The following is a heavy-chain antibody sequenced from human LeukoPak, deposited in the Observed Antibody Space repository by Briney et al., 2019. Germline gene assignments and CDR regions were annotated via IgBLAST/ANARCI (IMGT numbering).Heavy chain of an antibody. V-gene: IGHV4-39*01. J-gene: IGHJ4*02. CDR3: ARNVSDSGTSYFDY. Sequence: SETLSLTCTVSGGSISSSNYYWGWIRQPPGKGLEWIGSIYYSGSTSYNPSLKSRVTISVDTSKNQFSLKLGSVTAADTAVYYCARNVSDSGTSYFDYWGQGTLVTVSS. D-gene: IGHD1-26*01. CDR2: IYYSGST. CDR1: GGSISSSNYY.